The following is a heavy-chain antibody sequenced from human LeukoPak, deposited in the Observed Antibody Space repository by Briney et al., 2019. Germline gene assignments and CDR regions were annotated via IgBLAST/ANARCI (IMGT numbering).Heavy chain of an antibody. V-gene: IGHV3-23*01. CDR2: IGGSGVST. J-gene: IGHJ4*02. CDR3: AKDHAALDYYDSSGYYYWKL. CDR1: GFTFSSYA. Sequence: GGSLRLSCAASGFTFSSYAMSWVRQAPGKGLEWVSAIGGSGVSTYYADSVKGRFTISRDNSKNTLYLQMNSLRAEDTAVYYCAKDHAALDYYDSSGYYYWKLWGQGTLVTVSS. D-gene: IGHD3-22*01.